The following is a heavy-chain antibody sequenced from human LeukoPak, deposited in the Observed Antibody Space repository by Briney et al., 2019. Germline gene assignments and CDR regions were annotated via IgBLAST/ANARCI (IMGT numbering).Heavy chain of an antibody. D-gene: IGHD3-10*01. CDR2: ISYDGSNK. Sequence: PGRSLRLPCAASGFTFSSYGMHWVRQAPGKGLEWVAVISYDGSNKYYADSVKGRFTISRDNSKNTLYLQMNSLRAEDTAVYHCAKERSKKYYYGSGSYNDYWGQGTLVTVSS. CDR3: AKERSKKYYYGSGSYNDY. CDR1: GFTFSSYG. V-gene: IGHV3-30*18. J-gene: IGHJ4*02.